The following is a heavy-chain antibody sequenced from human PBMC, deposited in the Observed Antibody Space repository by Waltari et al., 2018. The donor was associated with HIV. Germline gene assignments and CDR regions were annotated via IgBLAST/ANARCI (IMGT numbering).Heavy chain of an antibody. CDR1: GFTFSSYA. D-gene: IGHD4-17*01. Sequence: QVQLVESGGGVVQPGRSLGLSCAASGFTFSSYAMPWVRQAPGKGLEWVAVISYDGRNKYYADSVKGRFTISRDNSKNTLYLQMNSLRAEDTAVYYCARPMNYGDYPYYFDYWGQGTLVTVSS. J-gene: IGHJ4*02. CDR2: ISYDGRNK. V-gene: IGHV3-30*01. CDR3: ARPMNYGDYPYYFDY.